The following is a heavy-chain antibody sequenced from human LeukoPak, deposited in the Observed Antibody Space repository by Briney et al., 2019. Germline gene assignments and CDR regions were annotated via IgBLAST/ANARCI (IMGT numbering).Heavy chain of an antibody. CDR1: GYTITGYY. CDR3: AQNGCSGGSCYLDYYYGMDV. J-gene: IGHJ6*02. Sequence: ASVKVSCKASGYTITGYYMHWVRQAPGQGLEWMGRINPNSGGTNYAQKFQGRVTMTRDTSISTAYMELSRLRSDDTAVYYCAQNGCSGGSCYLDYYYGMDVWGQGTTVTVSS. V-gene: IGHV1-2*06. CDR2: INPNSGGT. D-gene: IGHD2-15*01.